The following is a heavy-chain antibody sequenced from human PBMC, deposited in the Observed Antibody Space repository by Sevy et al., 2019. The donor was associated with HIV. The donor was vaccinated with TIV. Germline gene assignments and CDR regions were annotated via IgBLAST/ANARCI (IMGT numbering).Heavy chain of an antibody. CDR1: GFTFSYYG. CDR2: ITYDGSNK. CDR3: ARDRKVVLVVYAIPFDAFDI. D-gene: IGHD2-8*02. V-gene: IGHV3-30*02. Sequence: GGSLRLSCAASGFTFSYYGIHWVRQAPGKGLEWVAFITYDGSNKHYADSVKGRFTMSRDNSEKTLYLQMNSLRAEDTAMDYCARDRKVVLVVYAIPFDAFDIWGQGTLVTVSS. J-gene: IGHJ3*02.